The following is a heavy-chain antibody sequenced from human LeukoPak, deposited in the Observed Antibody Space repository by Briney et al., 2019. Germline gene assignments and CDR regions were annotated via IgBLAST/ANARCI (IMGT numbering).Heavy chain of an antibody. CDR2: ISSSSSTI. CDR3: AREVSQYSNYVGSFDY. D-gene: IGHD4-11*01. V-gene: IGHV3-48*01. Sequence: GGSVRLSCAASGFTFSSYSMNWVRQAPGKGLEWVSYISSSSSTIYYADSVKGRFTISRDDAKNSLYLQMNSLRAEDTAVYYCAREVSQYSNYVGSFDYWGQGTLVTVSS. J-gene: IGHJ4*02. CDR1: GFTFSSYS.